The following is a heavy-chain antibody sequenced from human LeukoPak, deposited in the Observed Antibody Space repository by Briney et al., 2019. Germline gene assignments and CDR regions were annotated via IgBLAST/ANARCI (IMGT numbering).Heavy chain of an antibody. V-gene: IGHV1-3*01. CDR1: GYTFTSYA. CDR2: INAGNGNT. CDR3: TLTDYGDY. J-gene: IGHJ4*02. Sequence: ASVKVSCKASGYTFTSYAVHWVRQAPGQRLEWMGWINAGNGNTKYLQKFQGRVTITRDTSASTAYMELSGLRSEDTAVYYCTLTDYGDYWGQGTLVTVSS.